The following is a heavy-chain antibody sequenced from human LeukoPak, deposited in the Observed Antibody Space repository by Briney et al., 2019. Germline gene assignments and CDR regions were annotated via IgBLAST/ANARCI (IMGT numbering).Heavy chain of an antibody. V-gene: IGHV1-2*02. CDR1: GYTFTGYY. CDR3: ARGPRLQLREDYFDY. CDR2: INPNSGGT. J-gene: IGHJ4*02. D-gene: IGHD5-24*01. Sequence: ASVKVSCKASGYTFTGYYMHWVRQAPGQGLEWMGWINPNSGGTNYAQKVQGRVTMTRDTSISTAYMELSRLRSDDTAVYYCARGPRLQLREDYFDYWGQGTLVTVSS.